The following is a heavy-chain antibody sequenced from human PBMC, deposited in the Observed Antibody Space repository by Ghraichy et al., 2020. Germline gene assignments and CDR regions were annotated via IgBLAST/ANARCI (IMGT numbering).Heavy chain of an antibody. CDR2: IVVGSGNT. CDR1: GFTFSSSA. V-gene: IGHV1-58*01. J-gene: IGHJ6*02. CDR3: AADILQRWIQVWNYGMDV. Sequence: SVKVSCKASGFTFSSSAVQWVRQTRGQGLEWIGWIVVGSGNTNYAQKFQERVTITRDMSTSTAYMELSSLRSEDTAVYYCAADILQRWIQVWNYGMDVWGQGTTVSVSS. D-gene: IGHD5-18*01.